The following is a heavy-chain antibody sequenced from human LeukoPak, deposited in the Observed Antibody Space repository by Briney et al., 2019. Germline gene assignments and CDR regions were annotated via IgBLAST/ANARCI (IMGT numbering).Heavy chain of an antibody. Sequence: SETLSLTCTVSGGSISSYYWSWIRQPPGKGLEWVGYIYYSGSTNYSPSLKSRVTISLDTSKNQFSLKLGSVTAADTAVYYCARSRDQWLAYYFDYWGQGTLVTVSS. D-gene: IGHD6-19*01. CDR3: ARSRDQWLAYYFDY. CDR1: GGSISSYY. J-gene: IGHJ4*02. V-gene: IGHV4-59*08. CDR2: IYYSGST.